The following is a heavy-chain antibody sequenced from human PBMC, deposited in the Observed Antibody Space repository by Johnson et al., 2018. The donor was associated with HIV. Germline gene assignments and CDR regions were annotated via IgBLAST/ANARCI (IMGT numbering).Heavy chain of an antibody. CDR1: GFTFSSYW. V-gene: IGHV3-7*01. CDR3: ASRSYGYVRHAFDI. D-gene: IGHD5-18*01. J-gene: IGHJ3*02. Sequence: EVQLVESGGGLVQPGGSLRLSCAASGFTFSSYWMSWVRQAPGKGLEWVANIKQDGSEKYYVDSVKGRFTISRDNAKNSLYLQMNRLRAEDTAVYYCASRSYGYVRHAFDIWGQGTMVTVSS. CDR2: IKQDGSEK.